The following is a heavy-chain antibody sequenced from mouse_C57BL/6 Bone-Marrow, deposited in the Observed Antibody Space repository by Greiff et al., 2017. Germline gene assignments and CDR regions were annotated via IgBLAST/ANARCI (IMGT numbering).Heavy chain of an antibody. D-gene: IGHD2-4*01. CDR2: IDPSDSYT. Sequence: QVQLQQPGAELVMPGASVKLSCKASGYTFTSYWMHWVKQRPGQGLEWIGEIDPSDSYTNYNQRFKGKSTLTVDKSSSTAYMQLSSLTSEDSAVYCCAREGYDSWFAYWGQGTLVTVSA. V-gene: IGHV1-69*01. CDR1: GYTFTSYW. J-gene: IGHJ3*01. CDR3: AREGYDSWFAY.